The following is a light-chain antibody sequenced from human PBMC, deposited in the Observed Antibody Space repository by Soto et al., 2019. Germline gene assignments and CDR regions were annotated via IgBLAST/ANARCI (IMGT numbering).Light chain of an antibody. J-gene: IGKJ2*01. CDR3: QQYGRSPFT. CDR2: GAS. V-gene: IGKV3-20*01. CDR1: QRITNNF. Sequence: EIVLPQSPGALSLSPGDRATLSCRASQRITNNFLAWFQQKPGLAPRLLIHGASTRASGVPGRFSGGGSGTDFVLTISRLEPEDFAVYYCQQYGRSPFTFGQGTKLQIK.